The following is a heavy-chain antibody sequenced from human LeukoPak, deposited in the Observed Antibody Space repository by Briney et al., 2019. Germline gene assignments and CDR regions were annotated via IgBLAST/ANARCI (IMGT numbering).Heavy chain of an antibody. Sequence: PGGSQRLSCAASGFTFSSYWMHWVRQAPGKGLVWVSRINNDGSGTIYADSVKGRFTISRDNAKNTLYLQMNSLRAEDTAVYYCVRGRLGYYFDNWGQGTLVTVSS. J-gene: IGHJ4*02. CDR1: GFTFSSYW. CDR3: VRGRLGYYFDN. V-gene: IGHV3-74*01. D-gene: IGHD5/OR15-5a*01. CDR2: INNDGSGT.